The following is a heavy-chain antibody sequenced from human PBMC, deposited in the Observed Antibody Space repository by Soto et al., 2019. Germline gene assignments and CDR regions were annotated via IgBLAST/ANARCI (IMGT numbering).Heavy chain of an antibody. CDR3: AKMGVYCTNGVCYTDYYYGMDV. J-gene: IGHJ6*02. D-gene: IGHD2-8*01. CDR2: ISGSGGST. V-gene: IGHV3-23*01. Sequence: GSLTLSCAATGFTFSSYAMSWVRKATWKGLEWVSAISGSGGSTYYADSVKGRFTISRDNSKNTLYLQMNSLRAEDTAVYYCAKMGVYCTNGVCYTDYYYGMDVWGQGT. CDR1: GFTFSSYA.